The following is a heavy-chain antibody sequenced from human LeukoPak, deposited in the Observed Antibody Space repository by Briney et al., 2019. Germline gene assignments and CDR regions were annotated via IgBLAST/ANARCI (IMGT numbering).Heavy chain of an antibody. CDR1: GFTFNTYA. V-gene: IGHV3-23*01. D-gene: IGHD2-8*01. CDR3: AKDSFSFNGIYDALDI. Sequence: PGGSLRLSCATSGFTFNTYAMTWVRQAPGKGLEWVSTIGGGPVYYADSVKGRFTISRDDSKSTLFLQMNSLRAEDTAIYYCAKDSFSFNGIYDALDIWGQGTMVTVSS. CDR2: IGGGPV. J-gene: IGHJ3*02.